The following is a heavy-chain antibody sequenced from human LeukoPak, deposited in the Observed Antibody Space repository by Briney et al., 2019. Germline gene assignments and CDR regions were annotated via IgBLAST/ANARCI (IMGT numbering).Heavy chain of an antibody. D-gene: IGHD2-15*01. V-gene: IGHV4-38-2*01. J-gene: IGHJ5*02. CDR2: IYHSGST. CDR1: GYSISSGYY. CDR3: ARQAIAATGNWFDP. Sequence: SETLSLTCAVSGYSISSGYYWGWIRPPPGKGLEWIGSIYHSGSTYYNRSLKSRVTISVDTSKNQFSLKVSSVTAADTAVYYCARQAIAATGNWFDPWGQGTLVTVSS.